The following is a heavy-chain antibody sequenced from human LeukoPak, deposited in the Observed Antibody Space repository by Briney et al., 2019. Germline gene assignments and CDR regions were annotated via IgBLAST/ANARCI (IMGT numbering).Heavy chain of an antibody. J-gene: IGHJ4*02. CDR1: GGSVSNYY. CDR3: ARHFAYSSSSYFDY. Sequence: SEALSLTCSVSGGSVSNYYWSWIRQPPGKGLEWIGYVYYAGSTNYNPSLKSRVTMFEDKSKNQFSLRLYSVTVADTAVYYCARHFAYSSSSYFDYWGQGSLVTVSS. V-gene: IGHV4-59*08. CDR2: VYYAGST. D-gene: IGHD6-6*01.